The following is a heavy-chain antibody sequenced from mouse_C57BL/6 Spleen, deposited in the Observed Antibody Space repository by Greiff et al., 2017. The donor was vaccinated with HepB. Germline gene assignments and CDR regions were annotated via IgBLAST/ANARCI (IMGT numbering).Heavy chain of an antibody. CDR2: ILPGSGST. CDR1: GYTFTGYW. Sequence: QVQLQQSGAELMKPGASVKLSCKATGYTFTGYWIEWVQQRPGHGLEWIGEILPGSGSTNYNEKVKGKATFTADTSSNTAYMQLSSLTTEESDIYYCARGRYYDGCYVDDWGQGTTLTVSS. CDR3: ARGRYYDGCYVDD. V-gene: IGHV1-9*01. D-gene: IGHD2-3*01. J-gene: IGHJ2*01.